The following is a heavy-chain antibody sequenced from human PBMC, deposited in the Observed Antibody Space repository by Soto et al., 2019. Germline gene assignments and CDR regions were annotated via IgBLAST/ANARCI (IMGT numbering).Heavy chain of an antibody. J-gene: IGHJ3*02. Sequence: GASVKVSCKASGYTFTSYGISWVRQAPGQGLERMGWISAYNGNTNYAQKLQGRVTMTTDTSTSTAYMELRSLRSDDTAVYYCASSRGYYYDSSGYYYVGAFDIWGQGTMVTVSS. CDR3: ASSRGYYYDSSGYYYVGAFDI. D-gene: IGHD3-22*01. CDR2: ISAYNGNT. V-gene: IGHV1-18*01. CDR1: GYTFTSYG.